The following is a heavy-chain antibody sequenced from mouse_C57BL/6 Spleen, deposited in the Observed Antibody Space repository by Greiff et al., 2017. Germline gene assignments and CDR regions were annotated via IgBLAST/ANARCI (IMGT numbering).Heavy chain of an antibody. CDR2: IDPANGNT. J-gene: IGHJ3*01. Sequence: DVKLQESVAELVRPGASVKLSCTASGFNIKNTYMHWVKQRPEQGLEWIGRIDPANGNTKYAPKFQGKATITADTASNTAYLQLSSLTSEDTAIYYCAKVIYYGYDPVFAYWGQGTLVTVSA. D-gene: IGHD2-2*01. CDR1: GFNIKNTY. V-gene: IGHV14-3*01. CDR3: AKVIYYGYDPVFAY.